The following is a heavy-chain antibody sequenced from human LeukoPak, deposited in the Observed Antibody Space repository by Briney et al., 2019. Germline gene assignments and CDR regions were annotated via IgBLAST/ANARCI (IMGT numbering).Heavy chain of an antibody. CDR3: ARRGYSGYVGWFDP. Sequence: SETLSLTCTVSGGSISSYYWSWLRQPPGKGLEWIGYIYYSGSTNYNPSLKSRVTISVDTSKNQFSLKLSSVTAADTAVYYCARRGYSGYVGWFDPWGQGTLVTVSS. CDR1: GGSISSYY. D-gene: IGHD5-12*01. J-gene: IGHJ5*02. CDR2: IYYSGST. V-gene: IGHV4-59*08.